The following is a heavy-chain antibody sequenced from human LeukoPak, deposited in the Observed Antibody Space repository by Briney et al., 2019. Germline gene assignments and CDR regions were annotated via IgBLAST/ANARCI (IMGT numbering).Heavy chain of an antibody. CDR1: GGSISSYY. V-gene: IGHV4-59*08. Sequence: PSETLSLTCTVSGGSISSYYWSWIRQPPGKGLEWIGYIYYSGSTNYNPSLKSRVTISVDTSKNQFSLKLSSVTAADTAVYYCARYSYGIGPFDYWGQGTLVTVSS. J-gene: IGHJ4*02. CDR3: ARYSYGIGPFDY. CDR2: IYYSGST. D-gene: IGHD5-18*01.